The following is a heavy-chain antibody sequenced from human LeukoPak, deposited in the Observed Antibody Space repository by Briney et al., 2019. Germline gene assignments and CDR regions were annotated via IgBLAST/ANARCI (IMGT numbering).Heavy chain of an antibody. CDR1: GFTFSDYS. D-gene: IGHD3-22*01. J-gene: IGHJ4*02. V-gene: IGHV3-21*01. CDR2: INPTSTSI. Sequence: GGSLRLSCAASGFTFSDYSINWVRQAPGKGLEWVSSINPTSTSIYYADAVRGRFTISRDNAKNSVYLQMNSLRAEVTALYYCVSLRRNSDRSDYYYYYNFWGQGILVTVSS. CDR3: VSLRRNSDRSDYYYYYNF.